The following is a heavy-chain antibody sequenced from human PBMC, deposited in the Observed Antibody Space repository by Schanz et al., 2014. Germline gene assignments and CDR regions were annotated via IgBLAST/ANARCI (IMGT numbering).Heavy chain of an antibody. V-gene: IGHV1-69*04. CDR2: IIPSLGLA. J-gene: IGHJ4*02. D-gene: IGHD6-13*01. Sequence: QVQLVQSGAEVKKPGASVKVPCKASGYTFTSYGINWVRQAPGQGLEWMGRIIPSLGLAKYEQKFQGRVTITADKSTFTAYMDVSSLRSEDTAVYYCASSGAGYSSSWDFDYWGQGTLVTVSS. CDR3: ASSGAGYSSSWDFDY. CDR1: GYTFTSYG.